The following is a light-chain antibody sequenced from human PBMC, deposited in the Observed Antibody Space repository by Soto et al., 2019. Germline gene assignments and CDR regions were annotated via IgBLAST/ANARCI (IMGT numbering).Light chain of an antibody. J-gene: IGLJ3*02. V-gene: IGLV2-8*01. CDR1: SSDVGGYNY. Sequence: QSALTQPASVSGSPGQSITISCTGTSSDVGGYNYVSWYQQQPGKAPKLMIYEVNKRPSGVPDRFSGSKSGTTASLIVSGLQAEDEADYYCTSYAGSNDLGVFGGGTKVTVL. CDR2: EVN. CDR3: TSYAGSNDLGV.